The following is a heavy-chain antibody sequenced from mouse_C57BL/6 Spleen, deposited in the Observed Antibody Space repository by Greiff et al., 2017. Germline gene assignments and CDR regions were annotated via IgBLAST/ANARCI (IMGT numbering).Heavy chain of an antibody. CDR1: GFSLTSYG. CDR3: AREGGNWDNAMDY. Sequence: VKLQESGPGLVAPSQSLSITCTVSGFSLTSYGVDWVRQSPGKGLEWLGVIWGVGSTNYNSALKSRLSISKDNSKSQVFLKMNSLQTDDTAMYYCAREGGNWDNAMDYWGQGTSVTVSS. V-gene: IGHV2-6*01. CDR2: IWGVGST. J-gene: IGHJ4*01. D-gene: IGHD4-1*01.